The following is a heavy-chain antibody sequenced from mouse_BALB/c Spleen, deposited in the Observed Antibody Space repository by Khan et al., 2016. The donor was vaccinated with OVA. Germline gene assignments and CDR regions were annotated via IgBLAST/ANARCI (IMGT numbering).Heavy chain of an antibody. CDR3: ARIKS. J-gene: IGHJ2*01. CDR1: GFNIKDTY. CDR2: IDPANGNT. Sequence: EVKLQESGAELVKPGASVKLSCTASGFNIKDTYMHWVKQRPEQGLEWIGRIDPANGNTKYDPKFQGKATITDDTSYKTAYLQLISLTSEDTACYYCARIKSWGQGTTLTVSS. D-gene: IGHD1-3*01. V-gene: IGHV14-3*02.